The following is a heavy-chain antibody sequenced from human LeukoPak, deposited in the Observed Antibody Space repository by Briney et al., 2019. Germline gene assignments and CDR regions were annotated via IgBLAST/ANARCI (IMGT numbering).Heavy chain of an antibody. D-gene: IGHD6-19*01. CDR1: GFTFSSYA. V-gene: IGHV3-23*01. CDR3: AGGTGWLIDS. J-gene: IGHJ4*02. CDR2: ISGSGSST. Sequence: GGSLRLSCAASGFTFSSYAMSWVRQAPGKGLEWVSAISGSGSSTYYADSVKGRFTISRDNAKNSLYLQMNSLRAEDTALYYCAGGTGWLIDSWGQGTLVTVSS.